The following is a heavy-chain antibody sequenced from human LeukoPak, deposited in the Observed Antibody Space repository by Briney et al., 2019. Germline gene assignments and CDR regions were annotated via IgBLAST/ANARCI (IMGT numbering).Heavy chain of an antibody. CDR1: GFTFSSYG. CDR3: ARDLDYGGNSGLNY. CDR2: IWYDGSNK. J-gene: IGHJ4*02. V-gene: IGHV3-33*01. Sequence: GGSLRLSCAASGFTFSSYGMHWVRQAPGKGLEWVAVIWYDGSNKYYADSVKGRFTISRDNSKNTLYLQMNSLRAEDTAVYYCARDLDYGGNSGLNYWGQGTLVTVSS. D-gene: IGHD4-23*01.